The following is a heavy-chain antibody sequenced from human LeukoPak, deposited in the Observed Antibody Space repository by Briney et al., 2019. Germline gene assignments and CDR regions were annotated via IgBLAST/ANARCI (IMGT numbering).Heavy chain of an antibody. D-gene: IGHD3-10*01. CDR3: ARDGPSMVRAVIPFDI. CDR1: GYTFTDYY. J-gene: IGHJ3*02. V-gene: IGHV1-2*02. Sequence: GASVKVSCKTSGYTFTDYYMHWVRQASGQGLEWMGWINPHSGGTYYAQKFQGRVTMTRDSSTSTAYMELSNLRSDDTAVYYCARDGPSMVRAVIPFDIWGQGTMVTVSS. CDR2: INPHSGGT.